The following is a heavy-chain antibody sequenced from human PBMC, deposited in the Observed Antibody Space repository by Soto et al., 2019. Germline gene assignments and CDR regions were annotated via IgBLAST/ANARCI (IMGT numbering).Heavy chain of an antibody. D-gene: IGHD5-12*01. J-gene: IGHJ4*02. CDR3: ARVYSGYDIDY. Sequence: LSLTCTVSGGSISSYYWSWIRQPPGKGLEWIGYIYYSGSTNYNPSLKSRVTISVDTSKNQFSLKLSSVTAADTAVYYCARVYSGYDIDYWGQGTLVTVSS. V-gene: IGHV4-59*01. CDR2: IYYSGST. CDR1: GGSISSYY.